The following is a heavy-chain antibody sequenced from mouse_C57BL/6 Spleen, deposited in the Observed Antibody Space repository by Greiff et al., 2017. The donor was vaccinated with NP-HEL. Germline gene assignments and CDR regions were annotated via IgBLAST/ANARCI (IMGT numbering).Heavy chain of an antibody. CDR1: GYAFSSSW. CDR3: GSGYYFDY. Sequence: VQLKESGPELVKPGASVKISCKASGYAFSSSWMNWVKQRPGKGLEWIGRIYPGDGDTNYNGKFKGKATLTADKSSSTAYMQLSSLTSEDSAVYFCGSGYYFDYWGQGTTLTVSS. CDR2: IYPGDGDT. V-gene: IGHV1-82*01. J-gene: IGHJ2*01. D-gene: IGHD2-2*01.